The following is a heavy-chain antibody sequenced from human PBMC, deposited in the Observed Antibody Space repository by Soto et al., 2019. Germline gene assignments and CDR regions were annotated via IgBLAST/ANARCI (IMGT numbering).Heavy chain of an antibody. D-gene: IGHD2-15*01. V-gene: IGHV1-69*12. Sequence: QVHLEQSGAEVKKPGSSVKVSCKASGGTFRTAASSWVRQAPGQGLEWLGGIMPVFRTPDYEQKFQGRVTITADEPTSTAYMELSGLRSDDTAVYSCARDNDRPQIGGNFYSILDVWGQGTTITVSS. CDR1: GGTFRTAA. J-gene: IGHJ6*02. CDR3: ARDNDRPQIGGNFYSILDV. CDR2: IMPVFRTP.